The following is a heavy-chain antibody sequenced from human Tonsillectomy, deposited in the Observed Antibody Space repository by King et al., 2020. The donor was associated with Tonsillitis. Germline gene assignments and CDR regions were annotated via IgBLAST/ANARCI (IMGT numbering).Heavy chain of an antibody. D-gene: IGHD3-22*01. Sequence: VQLVESGGGVVQPGRSLRLSCAASGFTFSTYGIHWVRQAPDKGLEWVALISYDGSNKYYADPVRGRFTISRDTSKNTVYLQMNSLRAEDTAVYYCARAYYYDTSRTPDYWGQGTLITVSS. CDR3: ARAYYYDTSRTPDY. CDR1: GFTFSTYG. CDR2: ISYDGSNK. J-gene: IGHJ4*02. V-gene: IGHV3-33*05.